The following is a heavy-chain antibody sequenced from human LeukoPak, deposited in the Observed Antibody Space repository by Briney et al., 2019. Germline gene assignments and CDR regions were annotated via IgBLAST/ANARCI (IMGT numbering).Heavy chain of an antibody. CDR2: INPNSGGT. V-gene: IGHV1-2*02. CDR1: GYTFTGYY. J-gene: IGHJ3*02. D-gene: IGHD3-10*01. Sequence: ASVKVSCKASGYTFTGYYMHWVRQAPGQGLEWMGWINPNSGGTNYAQKFQGRVTMTRDTSISTAYMELSRLRSDDTAVCYCARRWTGRAQNAFDIWGQGTMVTVSS. CDR3: ARRWTGRAQNAFDI.